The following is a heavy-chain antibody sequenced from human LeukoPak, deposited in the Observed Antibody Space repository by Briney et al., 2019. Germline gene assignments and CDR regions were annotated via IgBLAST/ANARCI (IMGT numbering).Heavy chain of an antibody. V-gene: IGHV3-23*01. CDR3: AKQGAIVYYSYMDA. CDR1: GFTFSSYP. Sequence: GGSPRLSCAASGFTFSSYPMSWVRQAPGKGLKWLSAISGSGGSTYYADSVKGRFTISRDISKNTLYLQMNSLRAEDTPIYYYAKQGAIVYYSYMDAWGKGTTVTVSS. CDR2: ISGSGGST. D-gene: IGHD5-18*01. J-gene: IGHJ6*03.